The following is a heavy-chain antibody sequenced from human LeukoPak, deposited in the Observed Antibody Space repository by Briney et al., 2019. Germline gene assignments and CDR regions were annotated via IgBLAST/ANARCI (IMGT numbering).Heavy chain of an antibody. CDR1: GGTFSSYA. CDR2: IIPIFGTA. D-gene: IGHD3-3*01. J-gene: IGHJ4*02. Sequence: SVKVSCKASGGTFSSYAISWVRQAPGQGLEWMGGIIPIFGTANYAQKFQGRVTITADESTSTAYMELSSLRSDDTAVYYCARGSYYDFWSGYQDYWGQGTLVTVSS. V-gene: IGHV1-69*13. CDR3: ARGSYYDFWSGYQDY.